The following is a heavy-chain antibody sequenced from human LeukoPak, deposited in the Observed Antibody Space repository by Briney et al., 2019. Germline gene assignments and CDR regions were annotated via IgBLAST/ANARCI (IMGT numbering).Heavy chain of an antibody. CDR2: INDDGSEK. J-gene: IGHJ4*02. Sequence: PGGSLRLSCAASGFTFSTYWMTWVRQAPGKGLEWVANINDDGSEKSYEDSVKGRFTISRDNANNAVYLQSDTLRVEDAAVYYCARGLIYFEVWGQGTLVTVSS. CDR1: GFTFSTYW. V-gene: IGHV3-7*04. D-gene: IGHD3-9*01. CDR3: ARGLIYFEV.